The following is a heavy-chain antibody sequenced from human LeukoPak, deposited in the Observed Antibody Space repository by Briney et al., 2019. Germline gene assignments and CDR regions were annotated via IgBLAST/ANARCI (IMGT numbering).Heavy chain of an antibody. D-gene: IGHD2-21*02. CDR2: IAYDGTNK. J-gene: IGHJ3*02. CDR1: GFTHRRYA. Sequence: LTLSCAASGFTHRRYAIHWLRRAPGKGLEGVAIIAYDGTNKYYADSVRGRFTISRDNSKNTLYLQMNILRAEDTAGYYCAKVFLGDSFDIWGQGTMVTVSS. CDR3: AKVFLGDSFDI. V-gene: IGHV3-30-3*01.